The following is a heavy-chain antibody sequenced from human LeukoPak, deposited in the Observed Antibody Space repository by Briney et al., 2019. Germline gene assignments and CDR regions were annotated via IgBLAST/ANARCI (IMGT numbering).Heavy chain of an antibody. V-gene: IGHV3-33*01. J-gene: IGHJ6*02. CDR1: GFTFSSYG. D-gene: IGHD3-10*01. CDR2: IWYDGSNK. Sequence: GGSLRLSCAASGFTFSSYGMHWVRQAPGKGLEWVAVIWYDGSNKYYADSVKGRFTISRDNSKNTLYLQMNSLRAEDTAVYYCARGQPLGISGHGMDVWGQGTTVTVSS. CDR3: ARGQPLGISGHGMDV.